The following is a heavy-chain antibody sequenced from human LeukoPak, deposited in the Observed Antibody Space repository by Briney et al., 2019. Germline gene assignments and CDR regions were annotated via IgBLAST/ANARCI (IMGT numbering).Heavy chain of an antibody. Sequence: GASVKVSCKASGYTFTGYYMHWVRQAPGQGLEWMGWINPNSGGTNYAQKFQGRVTMTRDTSISTAYMELSRLRSDDTAVYYCARGEGSSSSSSSPYYYYMDVWGKGTTVTVSS. CDR3: ARGEGSSSSSSSPYYYYMDV. CDR2: INPNSGGT. V-gene: IGHV1-2*02. CDR1: GYTFTGYY. J-gene: IGHJ6*03. D-gene: IGHD6-6*01.